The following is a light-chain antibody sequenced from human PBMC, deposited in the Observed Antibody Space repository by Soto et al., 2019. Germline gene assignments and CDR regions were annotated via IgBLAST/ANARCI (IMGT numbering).Light chain of an antibody. CDR2: LGS. J-gene: IGKJ1*01. V-gene: IGKV2-28*01. CDR1: QSLLHSNGYNY. CDR3: MQGLQTGT. Sequence: DIVMTQSPLSLPVTPGEPASISCRSSQSLLHSNGYNYLDWYLQKPGQSPQLLIYLGSNRASGVTDRFSGSGSGTDFTLKISRVEAEDVGVYYCMQGLQTGTFGQGTKVEIK.